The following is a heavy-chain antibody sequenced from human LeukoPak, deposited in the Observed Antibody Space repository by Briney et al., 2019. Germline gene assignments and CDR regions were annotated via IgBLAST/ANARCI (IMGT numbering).Heavy chain of an antibody. J-gene: IGHJ5*02. Sequence: SETLSLTCTVSGGSISSYYWSWIRQPAGKGLEWIGRIYTSGSTNYNPSLKSRVTISVDTSKNQFSLKLSSVTAADTAVYYCARDYYGSGTYHNDWFDPWGQGTLVTVSS. D-gene: IGHD3-10*01. CDR3: ARDYYGSGTYHNDWFDP. V-gene: IGHV4-4*07. CDR2: IYTSGST. CDR1: GGSISSYY.